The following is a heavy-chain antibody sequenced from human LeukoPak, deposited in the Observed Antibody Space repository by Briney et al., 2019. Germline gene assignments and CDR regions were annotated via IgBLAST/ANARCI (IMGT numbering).Heavy chain of an antibody. D-gene: IGHD2-2*02. J-gene: IGHJ4*02. Sequence: ASVKVSCKASGYTFTGYYMHWVRQAPGQGLEWMGWINPNSGGTNYAQKFQGRVTMTRDTSISTAYMELSRLRSDDTAVYYCARTFVVVPAAIDRGDYWGQGTLVTVSS. CDR2: INPNSGGT. V-gene: IGHV1-2*02. CDR1: GYTFTGYY. CDR3: ARTFVVVPAAIDRGDY.